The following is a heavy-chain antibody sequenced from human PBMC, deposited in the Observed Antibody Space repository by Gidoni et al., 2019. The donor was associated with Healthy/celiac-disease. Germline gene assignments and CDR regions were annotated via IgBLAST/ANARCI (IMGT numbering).Heavy chain of an antibody. CDR1: GFPFSSYA. J-gene: IGHJ4*02. CDR3: AKGADYGDPLGHAGEGEG. Sequence: EVQLLASGGGLVQPGGSLRLSCAASGFPFSSYAMSWVRQAPGKGLEWVSAISGSGGSTYYADSVKGRFTISRDNSKNTLYLQMNSLRAEDTAVYYCAKGADYGDPLGHAGEGEGWGQGTLVTVSS. CDR2: ISGSGGST. D-gene: IGHD4-17*01. V-gene: IGHV3-23*01.